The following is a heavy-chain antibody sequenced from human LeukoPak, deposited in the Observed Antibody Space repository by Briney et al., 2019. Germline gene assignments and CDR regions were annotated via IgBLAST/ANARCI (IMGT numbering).Heavy chain of an antibody. CDR2: VYYTGST. CDR3: ARHFAYSSSSYFDY. J-gene: IGHJ4*02. Sequence: AETLSLTCSASGGSVSNYYWSWIRQPPGKGLEWIGYVYYTGSTNYNPSLKSRVTMFEDKSKNQFSLRLYSVTVADTAVYYCARHFAYSSSSYFDYWGQGSLVTVSS. CDR1: GGSVSNYY. V-gene: IGHV4-59*08. D-gene: IGHD6-6*01.